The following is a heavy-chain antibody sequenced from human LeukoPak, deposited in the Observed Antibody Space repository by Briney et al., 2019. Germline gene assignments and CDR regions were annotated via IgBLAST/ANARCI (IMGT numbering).Heavy chain of an antibody. D-gene: IGHD3-10*01. CDR1: GISLSNYG. V-gene: IGHV3-23*01. CDR3: AKRGVVIRVILVGFHKEASSFDS. Sequence: GGSLRLSCAVSGISLSNYGMSWVRQAPGKGLEWVAGISGSGGGTNYADSVKGRFTISRDNPKNTLYLQMNRLRAEDTAVYFCAKRGVVIRVILVGFHKEASSFDSWGQGALVTVSS. CDR2: ISGSGGGT. J-gene: IGHJ4*02.